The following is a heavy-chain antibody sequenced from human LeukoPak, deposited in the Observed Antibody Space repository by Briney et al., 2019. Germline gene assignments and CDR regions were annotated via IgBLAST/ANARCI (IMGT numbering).Heavy chain of an antibody. Sequence: ASVKVACKASGFSFSISTVQWVRQARGQGLEWIGWIVVGSGDTNYAQKFQERVTITRDMSTSTAYMDLSSLRSEDTAVYYCAARPDDYVTFDIWGQGTMVTVSS. CDR3: AARPDDYVTFDI. D-gene: IGHD3-16*01. V-gene: IGHV1-58*01. J-gene: IGHJ3*02. CDR1: GFSFSIST. CDR2: IVVGSGDT.